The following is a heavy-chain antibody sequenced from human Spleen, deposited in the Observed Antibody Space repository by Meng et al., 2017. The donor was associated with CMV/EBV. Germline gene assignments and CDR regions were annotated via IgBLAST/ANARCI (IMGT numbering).Heavy chain of an antibody. J-gene: IGHJ3*02. CDR3: TRDLLDERTTVTPFDAFDI. CDR1: GFAFSNYA. V-gene: IGHV3-23*01. Sequence: GESLKISCAASGFAFSNYAMSWLRQAPGKGLEWVSGITRTGDTTYYIDSVRGRFTISRDNAKNSLYLQMNSLRAEDTAVYYCTRDLLDERTTVTPFDAFDIWGQGTMVTV. D-gene: IGHD4-17*01. CDR2: ITRTGDTT.